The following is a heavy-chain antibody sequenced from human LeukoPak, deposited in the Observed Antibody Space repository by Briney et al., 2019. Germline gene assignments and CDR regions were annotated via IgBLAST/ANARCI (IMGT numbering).Heavy chain of an antibody. J-gene: IGHJ4*02. CDR2: ISGSGGST. V-gene: IGHV3-23*01. D-gene: IGHD6-6*01. Sequence: PGGSLRLSCAASGFTFSSYAMSWVRQAPGKGLEWVSAISGSGGSTYYADSVKGRFTISRDNSKNTLYLQMNSLRAEDTAVYYCARAPVEYSSSYYFDYWGQGTLVTVSS. CDR1: GFTFSSYA. CDR3: ARAPVEYSSSYYFDY.